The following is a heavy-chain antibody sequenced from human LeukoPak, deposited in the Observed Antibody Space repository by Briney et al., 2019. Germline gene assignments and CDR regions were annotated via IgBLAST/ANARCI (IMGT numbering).Heavy chain of an antibody. D-gene: IGHD1-26*01. CDR2: IWYDGSNK. J-gene: IGHJ4*02. Sequence: GGSLRLSCAASGFTFSSYGMHWVRQAPGKGLEWVAVIWYDGSNKYYADSVKGRFTISRDNSKNTLYLQMNSLRAEDTAVYYCAKIDRSGSSHFDYWGQGTLVTVSS. CDR1: GFTFSSYG. CDR3: AKIDRSGSSHFDY. V-gene: IGHV3-30*02.